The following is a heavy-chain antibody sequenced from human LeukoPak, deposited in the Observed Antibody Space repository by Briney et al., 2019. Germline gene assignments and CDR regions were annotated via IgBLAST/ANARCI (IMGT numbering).Heavy chain of an antibody. V-gene: IGHV4-61*02. CDR1: GGSISSGGYY. D-gene: IGHD5-12*01. CDR2: IYTSGST. CDR3: ARVVATMAHRYYMDV. Sequence: SETLPLTCTVSGGSISSGGYYWSWIRQPAGKGLEWIGRIYTSGSTNYNPSLKSRVTMSVDTSKNQFSLKLSSVTAADTAVYYCARVVATMAHRYYMDVWGKGTTVTVSS. J-gene: IGHJ6*03.